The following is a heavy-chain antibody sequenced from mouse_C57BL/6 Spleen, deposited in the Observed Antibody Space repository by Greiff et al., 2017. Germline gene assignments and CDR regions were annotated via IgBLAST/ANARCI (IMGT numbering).Heavy chain of an antibody. D-gene: IGHD2-4*01. Sequence: VHVKQSGPELVKPGASVKIPCKASGYTFTDYNMDWVKQSHGKSLEWIGDINPNNGGTIYNQKFKGKATLTVDKSSSTAYMELRSLTSEDTAVYYCARKGYYDYEGYFDYWGQGTTLTVSS. CDR1: GYTFTDYN. CDR2: INPNNGGT. V-gene: IGHV1-18*01. CDR3: ARKGYYDYEGYFDY. J-gene: IGHJ2*01.